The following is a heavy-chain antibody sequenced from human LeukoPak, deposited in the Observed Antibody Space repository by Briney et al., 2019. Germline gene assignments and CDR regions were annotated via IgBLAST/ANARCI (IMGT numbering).Heavy chain of an antibody. CDR1: GFTFSTSW. CDR3: VREGDRSGYYLDAFDI. V-gene: IGHV3-74*01. J-gene: IGHJ3*02. CDR2: INSDGSST. D-gene: IGHD3-22*01. Sequence: PGGSLRLSCATSGFTFSTSWMHWVRHAPGKGLVWVSRINSDGSSTSYADSVKGRFTIARDNARNTLYLQMNSLRAEDTAVYYCVREGDRSGYYLDAFDIWGQGTMVTVSS.